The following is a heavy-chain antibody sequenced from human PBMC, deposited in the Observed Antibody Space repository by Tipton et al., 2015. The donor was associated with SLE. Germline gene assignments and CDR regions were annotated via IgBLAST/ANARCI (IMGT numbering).Heavy chain of an antibody. CDR2: ISYDGNTK. Sequence: SLRLSCVDSGLTFSTYAMHWVRQAPGKGLEWVGVISYDGNTKNYADSVKGRFTFSRDNSRNTLFLHMSSLRDDDTAIYYCARPANYGDADWHFDLWGRGTRVTVSS. CDR3: ARPANYGDADWHFDL. J-gene: IGHJ2*01. CDR1: GLTFSTYA. D-gene: IGHD4-17*01. V-gene: IGHV3-30*04.